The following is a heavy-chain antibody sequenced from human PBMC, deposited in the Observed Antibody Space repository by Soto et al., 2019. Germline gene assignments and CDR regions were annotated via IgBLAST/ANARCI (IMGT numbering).Heavy chain of an antibody. CDR3: ARDYGSGDTFDY. CDR1: GYTFTSYY. V-gene: IGHV1-46*01. J-gene: IGHJ4*02. CDR2: INPSGGST. Sequence: ASVKVSCKASGYTFTSYYMHWVRQAPGQGLEWMGIINPSGGSTSYAQKFQGRVTMTTDTSTSTAYMELRSLRSDDTAVYYCARDYGSGDTFDYWGQGTLVTVSS. D-gene: IGHD3-10*01.